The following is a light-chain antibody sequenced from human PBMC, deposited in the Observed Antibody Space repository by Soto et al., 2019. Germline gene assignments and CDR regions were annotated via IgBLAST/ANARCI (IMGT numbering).Light chain of an antibody. CDR3: SSYTSRSTLVV. Sequence: QSVLTQPASVSWSPGQSITISCTGTSSDVGGFDYVSWFQQYPGKAPKLLIFEVSNRPSGVSNRFSGSKSGETASLTISGLQAEDEADYYCSSYTSRSTLVVFGGGTKLTVL. V-gene: IGLV2-14*01. CDR1: SSDVGGFDY. J-gene: IGLJ2*01. CDR2: EVS.